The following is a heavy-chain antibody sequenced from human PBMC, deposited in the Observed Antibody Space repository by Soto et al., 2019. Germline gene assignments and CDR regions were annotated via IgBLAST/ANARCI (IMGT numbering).Heavy chain of an antibody. CDR1: GDSVSRGSHF. Sequence: TLSLTCTVSGDSVSRGSHFWTSIREHPWKGLEWLGHISYRGSTYYTPSLNPSLKTRLNISIDTSETHFSLHLSSVHAADTAVYYCPRSRPTMGAKHFFDYWGPGTLLTVSS. J-gene: IGHJ4*02. D-gene: IGHD1-26*01. V-gene: IGHV4-31*03. CDR2: ISYRGST. CDR3: PRSRPTMGAKHFFDY.